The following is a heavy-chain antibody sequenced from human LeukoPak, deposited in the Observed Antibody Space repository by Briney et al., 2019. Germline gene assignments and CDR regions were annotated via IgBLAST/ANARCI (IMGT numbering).Heavy chain of an antibody. V-gene: IGHV3-30-3*01. D-gene: IGHD2-15*01. J-gene: IGHJ4*02. CDR1: GFTFSSYA. Sequence: GGSLRLSCAASGFTFSSYAMHWVRQAPGKGLEWVAVISYDGSNKYYADSVKGRFTISRDNSKNTLYLQMNSLRAEDTAVYYCARDCSSNEYYFDYWGQGTLVTVSS. CDR3: ARDCSSNEYYFDY. CDR2: ISYDGSNK.